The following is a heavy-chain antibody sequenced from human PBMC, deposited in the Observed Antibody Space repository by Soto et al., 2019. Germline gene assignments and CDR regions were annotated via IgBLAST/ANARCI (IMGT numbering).Heavy chain of an antibody. CDR1: GFTFNSYA. Sequence: GGSLRLSCAASGFTFNSYAMNWVRQAPGKGLEWVSAISNSGGSTYYADSVKGRFTISRDNSKNTLYLQMNSLRAEDTAVYYCAKRRLLTTIDYWDQGTLVTVSS. CDR2: ISNSGGST. CDR3: AKRRLLTTIDY. V-gene: IGHV3-23*01. J-gene: IGHJ4*02. D-gene: IGHD2-21*02.